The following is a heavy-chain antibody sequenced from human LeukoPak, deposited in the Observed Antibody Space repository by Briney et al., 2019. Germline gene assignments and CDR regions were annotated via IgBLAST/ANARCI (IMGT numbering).Heavy chain of an antibody. CDR1: GFTFSSHA. CDR2: ISYEGSNK. Sequence: GGSVRLSCAASGFTFSSHAMHWARQAPGKGLEWAAVISYEGSNKNYAHCVAGRFTISRYNSKNTLYLQMNSLRAEDTDVYYWGRDGNSGWYRGKIYYYYGMDAWGQGTTVTVSS. J-gene: IGHJ6*02. D-gene: IGHD6-19*01. CDR3: GRDGNSGWYRGKIYYYYGMDA. V-gene: IGHV3-30-3*01.